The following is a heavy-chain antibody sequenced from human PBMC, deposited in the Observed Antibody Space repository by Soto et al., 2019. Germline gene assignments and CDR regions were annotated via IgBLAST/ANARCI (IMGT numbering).Heavy chain of an antibody. CDR1: GFTFSSYG. V-gene: IGHV3-33*01. J-gene: IGHJ4*02. CDR3: ARDTTMIVSEYYFDY. D-gene: IGHD3-22*01. CDR2: IWYDGSNK. Sequence: QVQLVESGGGVVQPGRSLRLSCAASGFTFSSYGMHWVRQAPGKGLEWVAVIWYDGSNKYYADSVKGRFTISRDNSKNTLYLQMNSLRAEDTAVYYCARDTTMIVSEYYFDYWGQGTLVTVSS.